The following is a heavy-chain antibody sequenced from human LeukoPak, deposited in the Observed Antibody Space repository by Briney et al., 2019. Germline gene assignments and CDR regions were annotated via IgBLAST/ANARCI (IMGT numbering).Heavy chain of an antibody. Sequence: SVKVSCKASGGTFSSYAISWVRQAPGQGLEWMGGIIPIFGTANYAQKFQGRVTITADESTSTAYMELSSLRSEDTAVYYCARVPTKEGYCSGGSCYLISYWFDPWGQGTLVTVSS. CDR3: ARVPTKEGYCSGGSCYLISYWFDP. V-gene: IGHV1-69*13. CDR1: GGTFSSYA. J-gene: IGHJ5*02. D-gene: IGHD2-15*01. CDR2: IIPIFGTA.